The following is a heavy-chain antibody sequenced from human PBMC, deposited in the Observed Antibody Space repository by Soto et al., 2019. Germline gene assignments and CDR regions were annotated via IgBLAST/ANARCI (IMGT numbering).Heavy chain of an antibody. CDR2: IYWDDDE. J-gene: IGHJ4*02. D-gene: IGHD2-2*01. Sequence: QITLKESGPTLVKPTQTLTLTCTFSGFSLSTTAEGVGWIRQPPGKALEWLALIYWDDDERYSPSLKSSLTITKDTSKNQGGLTMTNVDPVDTATYYCAHGSCSSADCYPNPYLDYWGQGILVTVSS. V-gene: IGHV2-5*02. CDR1: GFSLSTTAEG. CDR3: AHGSCSSADCYPNPYLDY.